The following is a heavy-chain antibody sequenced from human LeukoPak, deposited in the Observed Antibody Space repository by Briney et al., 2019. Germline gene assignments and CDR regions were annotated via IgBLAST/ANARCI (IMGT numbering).Heavy chain of an antibody. CDR2: IKQDGSEK. V-gene: IGHV3-7*01. J-gene: IGHJ4*02. D-gene: IGHD4/OR15-4a*01. CDR3: ARDAGALH. Sequence: PGGSLRLSCAASGIIMTKYWMTWVRQVPGKGLEWVATIKQDGSEKYYVDSVKGRFTISRDSAKSSLSLQMNSLRVDDTAVYYCARDAGALHWGQGARVTVSS. CDR1: GIIMTKYW.